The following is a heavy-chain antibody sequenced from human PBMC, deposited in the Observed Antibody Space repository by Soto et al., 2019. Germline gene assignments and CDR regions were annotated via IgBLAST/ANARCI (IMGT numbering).Heavy chain of an antibody. CDR2: ISYDGSNK. CDR3: ARELGLELTGY. V-gene: IGHV3-30-3*01. J-gene: IGHJ4*02. D-gene: IGHD1-7*01. CDR1: GFTFSSYA. Sequence: QVQLVESGGGVVQPGRSLRLSCAASGFTFSSYAMHWVHQAPGKGLEWVAVISYDGSNKYYADSVKGRFTISRDNSKNTLYLQMNSLRAEDTAVYYCARELGLELTGYWGQGTLVTVSS.